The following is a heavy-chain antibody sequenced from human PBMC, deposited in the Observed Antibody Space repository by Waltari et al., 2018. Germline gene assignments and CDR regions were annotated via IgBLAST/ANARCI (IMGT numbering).Heavy chain of an antibody. CDR1: GGSISSYY. J-gene: IGHJ4*02. D-gene: IGHD1-20*01. CDR2: IYYSGST. V-gene: IGHV4-59*01. Sequence: QVQLQESGPGLVKPSETLSLTCTVSGGSISSYYWSWIRQPPGKGLAWIWYIYYSGSTNHNPSLKSRGTISVDTSKNQFSLKLSSVTAADTAVYYCARDSYNWNPLGSFDYWGQGTLVTVSS. CDR3: ARDSYNWNPLGSFDY.